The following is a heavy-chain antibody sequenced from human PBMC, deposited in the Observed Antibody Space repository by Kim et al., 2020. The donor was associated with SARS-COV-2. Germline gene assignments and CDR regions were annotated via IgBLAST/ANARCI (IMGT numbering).Heavy chain of an antibody. CDR3: ARGVVVPAATTAYFQH. CDR1: GGSFSGYY. V-gene: IGHV4-34*01. Sequence: SETLSLTCAVYGGSFSGYYWSWIRQPPGKGLEWIGEINHSGSTNYNPSLKSRVTITVATSKNQFSLKLSSVTAADTAVYYCARGVVVPAATTAYFQHWGQGTLVTVSS. CDR2: INHSGST. D-gene: IGHD2-2*01. J-gene: IGHJ1*01.